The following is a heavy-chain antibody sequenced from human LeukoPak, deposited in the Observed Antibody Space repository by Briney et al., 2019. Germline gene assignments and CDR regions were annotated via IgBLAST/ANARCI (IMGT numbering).Heavy chain of an antibody. V-gene: IGHV3-53*01. CDR3: AGSTTGMYYFDC. J-gene: IGHJ4*02. D-gene: IGHD1-14*01. CDR1: GFTVSDNY. Sequence: GGSLRLSCAASGFTVSDNYMSWVRQAPGKGLEWLSIIYSGGVTYYTDSVRGRFTISRDNSKNTLYLQMNSLRAEDTAIYYCAGSTTGMYYFDCWGQGTLVTVSS. CDR2: IYSGGVT.